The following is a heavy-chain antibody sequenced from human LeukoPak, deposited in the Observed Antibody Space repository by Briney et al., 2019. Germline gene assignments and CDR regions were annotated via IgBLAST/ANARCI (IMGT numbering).Heavy chain of an antibody. CDR3: ARGGLRVGYFDSSGFGI. CDR2: INPSGGST. V-gene: IGHV1-46*01. Sequence: ASVKVSCKASGYTFTTHFIHWVRQAPGQGLEWMAVINPSGGSTDYARKFEGRVTMTRDMSTSTIYMELSSLGSEDTAVYYCARGGLRVGYFDSSGFGIWGQGTMVTVSS. CDR1: GYTFTTHF. J-gene: IGHJ3*02. D-gene: IGHD3-22*01.